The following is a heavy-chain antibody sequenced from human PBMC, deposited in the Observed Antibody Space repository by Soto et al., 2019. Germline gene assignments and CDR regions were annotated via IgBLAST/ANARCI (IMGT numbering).Heavy chain of an antibody. CDR2: INPTDSST. Sequence: GESLKISCKASGNSLSIYWISWVRQMPGKGLEWMGRINPTDSSTDYSPSFQGHVTISADKSIDTAYLQWSSLKASDTAVYYCARLLRWQDLWGQGTLVTVSS. J-gene: IGHJ4*02. D-gene: IGHD4-17*01. CDR3: ARLLRWQDL. V-gene: IGHV5-10-1*01. CDR1: GNSLSIYW.